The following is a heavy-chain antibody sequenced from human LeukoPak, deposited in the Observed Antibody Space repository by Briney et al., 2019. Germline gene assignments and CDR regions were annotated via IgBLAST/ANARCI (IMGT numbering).Heavy chain of an antibody. CDR3: ARESESSGWYDY. CDR1: GFMFHEYA. J-gene: IGHJ4*02. D-gene: IGHD6-19*01. CDR2: ISGDGGST. Sequence: GGSLRLSCAAPGFMFHEYAIHWVRQAPGKGLEWVSLISGDGGSTFYADSVKGRFTISRDNSKNSLYLQMNSLRSDDTALYYCARESESSGWYDYWGQGTLVTVSS. V-gene: IGHV3-43*02.